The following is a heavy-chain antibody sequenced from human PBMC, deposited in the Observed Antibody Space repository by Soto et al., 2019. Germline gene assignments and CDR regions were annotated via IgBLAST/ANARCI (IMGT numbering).Heavy chain of an antibody. V-gene: IGHV1-18*04. Sequence: ASVKVSCKASGYTFTSYGISWVRQAPGQGLEWMGWISAYNGNTNYAQKLQGRVTMTTDTSTSTAYMELRSLRSDDTAVYYCARVGSSGYSYGLNDGWFDPWGQGTLVTVSS. D-gene: IGHD5-18*01. J-gene: IGHJ5*02. CDR1: GYTFTSYG. CDR2: ISAYNGNT. CDR3: ARVGSSGYSYGLNDGWFDP.